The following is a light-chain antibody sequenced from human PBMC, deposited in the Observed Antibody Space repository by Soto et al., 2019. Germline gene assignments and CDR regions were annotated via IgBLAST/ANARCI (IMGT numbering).Light chain of an antibody. CDR3: AAWDDNLNGVI. CDR1: SSNIGRNT. J-gene: IGLJ2*01. CDR2: SSS. Sequence: QPVLTQPPSASGTPGQRVTISCSGSSSNIGRNTVNWYQQLPGTAPKLLIYSSSQRPSGVPDRFSGSKSGTSASLAISGLQSEDEADYYCAAWDDNLNGVIFGGGTKLTVL. V-gene: IGLV1-44*01.